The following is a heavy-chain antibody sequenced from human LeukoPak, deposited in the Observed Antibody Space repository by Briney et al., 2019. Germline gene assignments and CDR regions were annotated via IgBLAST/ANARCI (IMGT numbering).Heavy chain of an antibody. CDR2: INPGGGST. CDR1: GYSFTSYY. J-gene: IGHJ5*02. D-gene: IGHD4-23*01. CDR3: AKDLRWDHHGLDP. V-gene: IGHV1-46*01. Sequence: ASVKVSRMASGYSFTSYYIHGVRQAPGQGLESMGIINPGGGSTSYAQKFQDRVTMTRDTSTSTVYMELNSLRSEDTAVYYCAKDLRWDHHGLDPWGQGTLVIVSS.